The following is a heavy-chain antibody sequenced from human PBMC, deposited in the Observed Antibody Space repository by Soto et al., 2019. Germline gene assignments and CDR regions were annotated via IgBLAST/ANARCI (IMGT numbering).Heavy chain of an antibody. D-gene: IGHD5-18*01. Sequence: QVQLVESGGAFVKPGGSLRLSCAASGFDFSDYYMTWIRQAPGQGLEWLSSISSRGTSISYADSVKGRFTISRDNIENSLFLQMHSLRAEDTAVYYCARSRGYSSYFDFWGQGTLVTVSS. CDR3: ARSRGYSSYFDF. CDR2: ISSRGTSI. J-gene: IGHJ4*02. V-gene: IGHV3-11*01. CDR1: GFDFSDYY.